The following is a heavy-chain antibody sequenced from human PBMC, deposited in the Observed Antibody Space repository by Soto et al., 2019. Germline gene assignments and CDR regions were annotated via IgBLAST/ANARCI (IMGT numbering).Heavy chain of an antibody. Sequence: PSETLSLTCGVSGYSISSGYHCGWIRQPPGKGLEWIGNIYHSGSTYYNPSLKSRVTISVDTSKNQFSVKMTSVTAADTAVYYCARVTYDSADYWGQGVLVTVSS. CDR3: ARVTYDSADY. J-gene: IGHJ4*02. V-gene: IGHV4-38-2*01. CDR2: IYHSGST. D-gene: IGHD5-12*01. CDR1: GYSISSGYH.